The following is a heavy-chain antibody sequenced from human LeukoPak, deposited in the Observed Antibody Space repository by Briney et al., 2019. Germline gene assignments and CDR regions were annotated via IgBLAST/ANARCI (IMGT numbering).Heavy chain of an antibody. CDR2: IYYSGST. D-gene: IGHD2-15*01. Sequence: SETLSLTCTVSGGSISSSNYYWGWIRQPPGKGLEWIGSIYYSGSTYYNPSLKSRVTISVDTSKNQFSLKLSSVTAADTAVYYCARQRLYCSGGSCPKWFDPWGQGTLVTVSS. J-gene: IGHJ5*02. CDR1: GGSISSSNYY. V-gene: IGHV4-39*01. CDR3: ARQRLYCSGGSCPKWFDP.